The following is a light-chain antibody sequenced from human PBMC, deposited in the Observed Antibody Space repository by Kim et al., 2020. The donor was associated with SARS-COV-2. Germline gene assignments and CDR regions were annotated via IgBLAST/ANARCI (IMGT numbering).Light chain of an antibody. V-gene: IGKV1-27*01. CDR1: QGISRY. Sequence: DLQMTQSPSSLSASVGDSVTITCRASQGISRYLAWYQQKPGKAPKLLIYGASKLQSGVPSRFSGSGSATDFTLTISSLQPEVVATYCCQKYDSAPMAFGHGTKVDIK. CDR3: QKYDSAPMA. J-gene: IGKJ1*01. CDR2: GAS.